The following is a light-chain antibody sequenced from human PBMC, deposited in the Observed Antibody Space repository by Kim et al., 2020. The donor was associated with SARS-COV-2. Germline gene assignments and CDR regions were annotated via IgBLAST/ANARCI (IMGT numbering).Light chain of an antibody. CDR2: GGS. CDR3: QNYAGA. V-gene: IGKV3-20*01. CDR1: ESLLSSF. J-gene: IGKJ1*01. Sequence: LSLSPGDRATLSCRASESLLSSFLAWFQQRPGQAPRRLIYGGSRRATGIPDRFSGGGSGTEFTLTISRLEPEDFAMYYCQNYAGAFGQGTKVDIK.